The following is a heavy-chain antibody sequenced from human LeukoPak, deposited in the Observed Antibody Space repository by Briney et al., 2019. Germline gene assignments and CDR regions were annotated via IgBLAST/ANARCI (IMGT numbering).Heavy chain of an antibody. CDR1: GGSISSYY. D-gene: IGHD5-18*01. V-gene: IGHV4-59*01. J-gene: IGHJ4*02. Sequence: PSETLSLTCTVSGGSISSYYWSWIRQPPGKGLEWIGYIYYSGSTNCNPSLKSRVTISVDTSKNQFSLKLSSVTAADTAVYYCARVGGLDTAMVDHFDYWGQGTLVTVSS. CDR3: ARVGGLDTAMVDHFDY. CDR2: IYYSGST.